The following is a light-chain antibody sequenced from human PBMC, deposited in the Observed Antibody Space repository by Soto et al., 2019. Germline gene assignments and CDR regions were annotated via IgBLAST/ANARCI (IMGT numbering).Light chain of an antibody. J-gene: IGKJ2*01. V-gene: IGKV3-20*01. CDR1: ESISRDY. Sequence: EIVLTQSPGTLSLSPGQRATLSCRASESISRDYLAWYQQRLGQAPRLLIYGASSGATGIPERFSGSGSGTDFTLTISRLEPEDFAIYYCQQYGGVPYTFGQGTKVEIK. CDR2: GAS. CDR3: QQYGGVPYT.